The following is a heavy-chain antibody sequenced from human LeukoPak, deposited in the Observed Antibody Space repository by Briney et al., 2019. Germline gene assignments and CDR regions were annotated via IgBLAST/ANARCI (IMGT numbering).Heavy chain of an antibody. CDR1: GGTFSSYA. CDR2: IIPILGIA. CDR3: ASGDQHHQLPY. V-gene: IGHV1-69*04. Sequence: SVKVSCKASGGTFSSYAISWVRQAPGQGLEWMGRIIPILGIANYAQKFQGRVTITADKSTSTAYMELSSLRSEDTAVYYCASGDQHHQLPYWGQGTLVTVSS. D-gene: IGHD2-2*01. J-gene: IGHJ4*02.